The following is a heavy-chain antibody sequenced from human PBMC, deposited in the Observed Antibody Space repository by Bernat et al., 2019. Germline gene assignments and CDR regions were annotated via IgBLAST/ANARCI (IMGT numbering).Heavy chain of an antibody. D-gene: IGHD1-14*01. V-gene: IGHV3-74*01. Sequence: EVQLVESGGGLVQPGGSLRLSCEVSGFTFSKYWMHWFRQAPGKGLVWVSRIHSDGTTIYADSVKGRFTMSRENAKSTLYLQMNSLSAEDTAVYYCARRPDIPGRRSFTHGMDVWGQGTTVTVSS. CDR3: ARRPDIPGRRSFTHGMDV. CDR1: GFTFSKYW. J-gene: IGHJ6*02. CDR2: IHSDGTT.